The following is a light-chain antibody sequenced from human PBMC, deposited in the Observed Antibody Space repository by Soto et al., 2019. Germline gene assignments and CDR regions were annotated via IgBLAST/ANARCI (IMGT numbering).Light chain of an antibody. V-gene: IGKV3-20*01. CDR1: QSVIGNF. CDR3: QIYNSSPWT. J-gene: IGKJ1*01. CDR2: GAS. Sequence: IVLTQSPGTLSLSPGERATLSCRASQSVIGNFLAWYQQRPGQAPRLLFYGASTRAAGSPDRFTGSGSGTDFTLTLSRLEPEDFAFYYCQIYNSSPWTFGQGTRLEVK.